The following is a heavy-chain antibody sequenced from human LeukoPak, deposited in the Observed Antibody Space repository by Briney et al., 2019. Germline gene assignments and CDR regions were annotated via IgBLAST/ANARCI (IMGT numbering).Heavy chain of an antibody. J-gene: IGHJ4*02. D-gene: IGHD6-19*01. CDR2: ISWNSGSIGSI. V-gene: IGHV3-9*01. CDR3: AKGGISVAGYHFDY. Sequence: GGSLRLSCAASGFTFDDYAMHWVRQAPGKGLEWVSGISWNSGSIGSIGYADSVKGRFTISRDNAKNSLYLQMNSLRAEDTALYYCAKGGISVAGYHFDYWGQGTLVTVSS. CDR1: GFTFDDYA.